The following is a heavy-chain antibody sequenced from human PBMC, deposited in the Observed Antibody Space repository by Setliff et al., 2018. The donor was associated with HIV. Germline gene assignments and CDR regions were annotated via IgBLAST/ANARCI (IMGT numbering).Heavy chain of an antibody. Sequence: SETLSLTCNVSGGSISSGSYYWNWIRQPAGKGLEWIGRIYASGNTNYNPSLKGRVTISIDTSKNQFSLRLSSVTAADTAVYYCARDHGSFDYWGQGTLVTVSS. J-gene: IGHJ4*02. CDR1: GGSISSGSYY. V-gene: IGHV4-61*02. CDR2: IYASGNT. CDR3: ARDHGSFDY. D-gene: IGHD3-10*01.